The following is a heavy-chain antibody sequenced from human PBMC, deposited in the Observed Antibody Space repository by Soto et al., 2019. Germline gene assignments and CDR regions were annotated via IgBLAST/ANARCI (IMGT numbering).Heavy chain of an antibody. Sequence: SETLSLTCAVSGDSIGSGGYAGNWIRQPRGEGLEWIGYIYHSASTDYNPSLKSRVTILVDRSKNQFSLKLRSVTAADTAVYYCARDRGVPAAYNWFDPWGQGTLVTVSS. V-gene: IGHV4-30-2*01. CDR2: IYHSAST. CDR3: ARDRGVPAAYNWFDP. CDR1: GDSIGSGGYA. J-gene: IGHJ5*02. D-gene: IGHD2-2*01.